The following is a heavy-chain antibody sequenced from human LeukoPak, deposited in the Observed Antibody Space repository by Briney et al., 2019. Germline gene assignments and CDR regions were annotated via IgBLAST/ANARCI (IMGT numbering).Heavy chain of an antibody. V-gene: IGHV3-30*04. D-gene: IGHD5-24*01. J-gene: IGHJ4*02. Sequence: PGGSLRLSCAASGFTLSSYAMHWVRQAPGKGLEWVAVISYDGSNKYYADSVKGRFTISRDNSKNTLYLQMNSLRAEDTAVYYCARDPYRGDGYKNWYYFDYWGQGTLVTVSS. CDR3: ARDPYRGDGYKNWYYFDY. CDR2: ISYDGSNK. CDR1: GFTLSSYA.